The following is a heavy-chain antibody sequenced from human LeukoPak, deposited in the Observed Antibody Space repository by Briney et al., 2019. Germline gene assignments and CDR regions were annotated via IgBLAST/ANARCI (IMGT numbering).Heavy chain of an antibody. CDR3: ARAPKGVVAASDAFDI. J-gene: IGHJ3*02. V-gene: IGHV4-4*07. CDR2: IYTTEST. Sequence: SETLSLTCTVSGGSISSYYWSWIRQPAGKGLEWIGRIYTTESTNYNPSLKSRVTMSVDTSKNQFSLSLISVTAADTAVYYCARAPKGVVAASDAFDIWGQGTMVTVSS. D-gene: IGHD2-15*01. CDR1: GGSISSYY.